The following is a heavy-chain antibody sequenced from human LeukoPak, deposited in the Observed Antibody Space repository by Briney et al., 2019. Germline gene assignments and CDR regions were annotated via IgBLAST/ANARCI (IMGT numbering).Heavy chain of an antibody. D-gene: IGHD3-3*01. CDR2: ISGSGGST. CDR3: AKDRPIAEYYDFWSGYSHADAFDI. J-gene: IGHJ3*02. CDR1: GFTFSSYA. Sequence: GGSLRLSCAASGFTFSSYAMSWVRQAPGKGLEWVSAISGSGGSTYYADSVKGRFTISRDNSKNTLYLQRNSLRAEDTAVYYCAKDRPIAEYYDFWSGYSHADAFDIWGQGTMVTVSS. V-gene: IGHV3-23*01.